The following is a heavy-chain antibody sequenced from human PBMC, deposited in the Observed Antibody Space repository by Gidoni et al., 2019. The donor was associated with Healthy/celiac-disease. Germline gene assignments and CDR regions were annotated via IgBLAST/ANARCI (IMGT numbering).Heavy chain of an antibody. D-gene: IGHD6-6*01. Sequence: QVQLVETGGGGVQPGGCLRLSCAASGFTFSSYGMHWVRQAPGTGLEWVAFIRYDASHKSYADSVTGRFTISRANSKNTLYLQMNSLRAEDTAVYYCAKVGSRIAARPPEAYWGQGTLVTVSS. V-gene: IGHV3-30*02. CDR2: IRYDASHK. CDR3: AKVGSRIAARPPEAY. J-gene: IGHJ4*02. CDR1: GFTFSSYG.